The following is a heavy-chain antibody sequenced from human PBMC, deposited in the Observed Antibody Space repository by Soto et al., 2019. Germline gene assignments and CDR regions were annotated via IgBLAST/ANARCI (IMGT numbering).Heavy chain of an antibody. Sequence: QVQLVQSGAEVKKPGASVKVSCKASGYTFTSYGITWVRQAPGQGLEWMGWISAYNGNTKYAQKLQGRVTRTTDTPTSTASLELRSLRSEDTAGYCWARDLAVGLVDYWGQGSLVTVSS. D-gene: IGHD6-19*01. J-gene: IGHJ4*02. CDR3: ARDLAVGLVDY. V-gene: IGHV1-18*01. CDR2: ISAYNGNT. CDR1: GYTFTSYG.